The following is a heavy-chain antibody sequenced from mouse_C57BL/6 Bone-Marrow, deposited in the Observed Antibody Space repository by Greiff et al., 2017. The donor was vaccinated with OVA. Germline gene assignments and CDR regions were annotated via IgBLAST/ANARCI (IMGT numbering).Heavy chain of an antibody. CDR3: ARKGEGITTVVEGDYYAMDY. CDR1: GFSLTSYG. V-gene: IGHV2-2*01. Sequence: QVQLKQSGPGLVQPSQSLSITCTVSGFSLTSYGVHWVRQSPGKGLEWLGVIWSGGSTDYNAAFISRLSISKDNSKSQVFFKMNSLQADDTAIYYCARKGEGITTVVEGDYYAMDYWGQGTSVTVSS. D-gene: IGHD1-1*01. CDR2: IWSGGST. J-gene: IGHJ4*01.